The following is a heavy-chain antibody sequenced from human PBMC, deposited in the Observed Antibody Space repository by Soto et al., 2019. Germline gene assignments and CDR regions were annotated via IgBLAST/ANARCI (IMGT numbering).Heavy chain of an antibody. V-gene: IGHV4-59*01. CDR2: IYSSGST. CDR3: ARGLTGSPIPGEY. D-gene: IGHD3-16*01. CDR1: NGSISSYY. Sequence: QVQLQESGPGLVKPSETLSLTCIVSNGSISSYYWSWFRQPPGKGLEWIGSIYSSGSTNYNPSLKSRVTISVDTSTNQFSLRLSYVTAADTAVYYCARGLTGSPIPGEYWGQGTLVTVSS. J-gene: IGHJ4*02.